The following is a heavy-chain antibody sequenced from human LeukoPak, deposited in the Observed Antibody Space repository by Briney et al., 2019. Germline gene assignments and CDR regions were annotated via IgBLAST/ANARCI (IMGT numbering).Heavy chain of an antibody. CDR3: TSGTVLVTR. D-gene: IGHD2-8*02. J-gene: IGHJ4*02. CDR1: GFTFSGSA. CDR2: IRSKANSYAT. Sequence: GGSLRLSCAASGFTFSGSAMHWVRQASGKGLEWVGRIRSKANSYATAYAASVKGRFTISRDDSKNTAYLQMNSLKTEDTAVYCCTSGTVLVTRWGQGTLVTVSS. V-gene: IGHV3-73*01.